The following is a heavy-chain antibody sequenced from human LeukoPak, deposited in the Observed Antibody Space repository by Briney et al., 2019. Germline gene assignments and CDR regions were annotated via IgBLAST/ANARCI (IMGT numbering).Heavy chain of an antibody. D-gene: IGHD1-7*01. Sequence: GPAVPVDFQASGWIFPCYVIGWVRPAAARGSAWMGWVNSYNGNTNYTQQLQGRLTMTKDTSTSTAYMELRSLRSDDTAVYYCARVNWNSRDAFDIWGQGTMVTVSS. CDR2: VNSYNGNT. CDR1: GWIFPCYV. V-gene: IGHV1-18*04. J-gene: IGHJ3*02. CDR3: ARVNWNSRDAFDI.